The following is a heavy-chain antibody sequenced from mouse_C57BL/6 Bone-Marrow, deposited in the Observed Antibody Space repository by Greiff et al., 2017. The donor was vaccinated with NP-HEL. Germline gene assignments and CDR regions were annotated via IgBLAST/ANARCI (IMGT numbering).Heavy chain of an antibody. V-gene: IGHV1-53*01. CDR1: GYTFTSYW. CDR2: INPSNGGT. D-gene: IGHD1-1*01. J-gene: IGHJ1*03. CDR3: ARGEVYYYGSRYFDV. Sequence: VKLQQPGTELVKPGASVKLSCKASGYTFTSYWMHWVKQRPGQGLEWIGNINPSNGGTNYNEKFKSKATLTVDKSSSTAYMQLSSLTSEDSAVYYCARGEVYYYGSRYFDVWGTGTTVTVSS.